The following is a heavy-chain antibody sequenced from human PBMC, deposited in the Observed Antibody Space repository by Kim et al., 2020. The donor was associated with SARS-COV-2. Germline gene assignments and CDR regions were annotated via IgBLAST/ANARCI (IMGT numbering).Heavy chain of an antibody. CDR3: TRSNREMGGGYSY. Sequence: GGSLRLSCAASGFTFSGSAMHWVRQASGKGLEWVGRIRSKANSYATAYAASVKGRFTISRDDSKNTAYLQMNSLKTEDTAVYYCTRSNREMGGGYSYWGQGTLVTVSS. J-gene: IGHJ4*02. D-gene: IGHD1-26*01. CDR1: GFTFSGSA. V-gene: IGHV3-73*01. CDR2: IRSKANSYAT.